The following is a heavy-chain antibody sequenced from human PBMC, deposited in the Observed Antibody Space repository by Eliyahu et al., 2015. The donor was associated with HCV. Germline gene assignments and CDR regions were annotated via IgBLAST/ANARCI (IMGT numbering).Heavy chain of an antibody. J-gene: IGHJ4*02. CDR1: GYTFINYW. D-gene: IGHD7-27*01. CDR3: VPLQMGMHY. CDR2: IYPLDYDT. V-gene: IGHV5-51*01. Sequence: EVQLVQSGAEVKKPGESLKISCRGSGYTFINYWIGWVRQMPGKGLEWMGIIYPLDYDTKYSQSFQGQVTISADRSIDTAYLQWNSLKASDSATYYCVPLQMGMHYWGQGTLVTVSS.